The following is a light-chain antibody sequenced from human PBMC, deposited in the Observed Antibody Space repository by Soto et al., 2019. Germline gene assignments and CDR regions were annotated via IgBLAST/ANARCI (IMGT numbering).Light chain of an antibody. CDR2: GAS. Sequence: EIVLTQSPGTLSLSPGERATLSCRASQSVSRTYLAWYQHKPGQAPRLLIYGASSRPIGIPDRFSGSGSGTDITLTISRLEPEDFAVYYCQQYGSPPLMYTFGQGTKLEI. V-gene: IGKV3-20*01. CDR1: QSVSRTY. J-gene: IGKJ2*01. CDR3: QQYGSPPLMYT.